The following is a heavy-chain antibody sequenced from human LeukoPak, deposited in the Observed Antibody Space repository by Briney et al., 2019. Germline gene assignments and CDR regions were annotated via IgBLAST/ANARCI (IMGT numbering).Heavy chain of an antibody. J-gene: IGHJ4*02. CDR3: AKRWDSTWSYFDL. V-gene: IGHV3-23*01. Sequence: GGSLRVSCAASGITFSNYAMSWVRQAPGKGLEWVSGIGGSGGNTYYADSVKGRFTISRDNSKNTLYLQMNSLRAEDTAVYYCAKRWDSTWSYFDLWGQGTLVTVSS. D-gene: IGHD1-26*01. CDR2: IGGSGGNT. CDR1: GITFSNYA.